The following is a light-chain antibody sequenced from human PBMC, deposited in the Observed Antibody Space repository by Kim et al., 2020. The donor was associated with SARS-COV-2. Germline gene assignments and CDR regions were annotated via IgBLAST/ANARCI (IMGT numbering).Light chain of an antibody. J-gene: IGLJ3*02. CDR1: NLGSRY. V-gene: IGLV3-1*01. CDR3: QAWDGSTGWV. CDR2: QNT. Sequence: SPGQTATITCSGDNLGSRYACWSQQRPGQSPVLVIYQNTKRPSGIPERFSASSSGNTATLSISGTQTMDEADYYCQAWDGSTGWVFGGGTQLTVL.